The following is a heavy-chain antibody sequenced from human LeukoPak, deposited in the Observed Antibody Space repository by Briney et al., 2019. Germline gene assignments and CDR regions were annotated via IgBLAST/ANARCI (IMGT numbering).Heavy chain of an antibody. J-gene: IGHJ4*02. CDR1: GFTFSNYA. CDR3: AKQIYSYGSYYFDY. V-gene: IGHV3-23*01. D-gene: IGHD5-18*01. Sequence: GGSLRLSCAASGFTFSNYAMSWVRQAPGKGLEWVSAISGSGGSTYYADSVKGRFTISRDNSKNTLYLQMNSLRAEDTAVYYCAKQIYSYGSYYFDYWGQGTLVTVSS. CDR2: ISGSGGST.